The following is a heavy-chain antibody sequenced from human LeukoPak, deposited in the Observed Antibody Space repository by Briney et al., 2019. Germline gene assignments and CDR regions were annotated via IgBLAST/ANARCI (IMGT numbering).Heavy chain of an antibody. V-gene: IGHV1-2*02. D-gene: IGHD1-14*01. CDR3: ARDFFHARKLARLSDY. CDR1: GYTVTRYD. CDR2: INPNSGGT. Sequence: ASVKVSCKASGYTVTRYDMHGVRQAPGQGLEWMGWINPNSGGTNNAQKFQGRVRMTRDTSNSTAYLELSRLSSDDTAVYSCARDFFHARKLARLSDYWGQGTLVTVSS. J-gene: IGHJ4*02.